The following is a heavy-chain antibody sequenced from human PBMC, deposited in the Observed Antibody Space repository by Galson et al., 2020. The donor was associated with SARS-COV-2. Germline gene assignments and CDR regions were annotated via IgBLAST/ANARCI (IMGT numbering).Heavy chain of an antibody. V-gene: IGHV3-7*03. CDR1: GFTFSSYW. CDR3: ARELYSSSSPSGGFDY. Sequence: GESLKISCAASGFTFSSYWMSWVRQAPGKGLEWVANIKEDGSEKYYVDSVKGRFTISRDNAKNSLYLQMNSLRAEDTAVYYCARELYSSSSPSGGFDYWGQGTLVTVSS. J-gene: IGHJ4*02. CDR2: IKEDGSEK. D-gene: IGHD6-6*01.